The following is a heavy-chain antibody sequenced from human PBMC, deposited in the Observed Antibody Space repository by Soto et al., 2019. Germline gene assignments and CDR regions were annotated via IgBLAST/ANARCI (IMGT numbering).Heavy chain of an antibody. V-gene: IGHV5-10-1*01. J-gene: IGHJ4*02. CDR3: ARLSYVAVAVQY. D-gene: IGHD6-19*01. CDR2: IDPSDSYT. Sequence: PGESLKISCNGSGYSFTSYWISWVSQMPGKGLEWLGRIDPSDSYTNYSPSFQGHVTISADKSISTAYLQWSSLKASDTAMYHCARLSYVAVAVQYWAQGTLVTVSS. CDR1: GYSFTSYW.